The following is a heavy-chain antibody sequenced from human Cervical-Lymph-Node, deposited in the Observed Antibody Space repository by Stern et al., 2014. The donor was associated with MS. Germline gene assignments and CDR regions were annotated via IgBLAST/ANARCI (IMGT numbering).Heavy chain of an antibody. Sequence: EVQLVESGAELIRPGESLKISCKGSGFTFSIYWIAWVRQIPGKGLEWMGSIYPGDSETRYSPYFQGQVTMSTDKSTSTDYLQLSSQNASDAAMYFCARQTTAWASDVWGQGTLVTVSS. CDR1: GFTFSIYW. CDR2: IYPGDSET. J-gene: IGHJ4*02. V-gene: IGHV5-51*01. CDR3: ARQTTAWASDV. D-gene: IGHD1-14*01.